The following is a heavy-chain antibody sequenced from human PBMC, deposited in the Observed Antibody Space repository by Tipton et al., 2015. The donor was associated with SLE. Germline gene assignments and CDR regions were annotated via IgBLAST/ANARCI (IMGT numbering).Heavy chain of an antibody. J-gene: IGHJ3*02. V-gene: IGHV4-59*01. Sequence: TLSLTCTVSGGSISSYYWSWIRQPPGKGLEWIGYIYYSGSTNYNPSLKSRVTISVDTSKNQISLELSSVTAADTAVYYCARARAFDIWGQGTMLTVSS. CDR2: IYYSGST. CDR1: GGSISSYY. CDR3: ARARAFDI.